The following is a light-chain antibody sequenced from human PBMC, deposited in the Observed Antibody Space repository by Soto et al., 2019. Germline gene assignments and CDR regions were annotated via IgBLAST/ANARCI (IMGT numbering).Light chain of an antibody. CDR3: CSYTSFSTYV. J-gene: IGLJ1*01. CDR2: DVS. V-gene: IGLV2-14*03. Sequence: QSALTQPASVSGSPGQSITISCSGTSIDVGGTNHVSWYLQHPGEAPKLIMYDVSNRPSGVSDRFFGSKADNTATLTVSGRQAEDEADYYCCSYTSFSTYVFGTGTKLTVL. CDR1: SIDVGGTNH.